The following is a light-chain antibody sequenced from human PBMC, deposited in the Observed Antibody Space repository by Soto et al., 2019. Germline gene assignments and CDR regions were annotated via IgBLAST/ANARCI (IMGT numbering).Light chain of an antibody. CDR2: WAS. CDR3: QQYYSTPYT. V-gene: IGKV4-1*01. J-gene: IGKJ2*01. CDR1: QSVLYNSNNKNY. Sequence: DIVMTQSPDSLAVSLGERATINCKSSQSVLYNSNNKNYLSWYQQKPGRPPKLLISWASTRESGVPDRFSGSGSGTDFTLTISSLRAEDVAVYYCQQYYSTPYTFGQGTKLEIK.